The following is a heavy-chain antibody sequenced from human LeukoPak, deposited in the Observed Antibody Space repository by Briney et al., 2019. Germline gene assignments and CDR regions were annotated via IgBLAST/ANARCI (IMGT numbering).Heavy chain of an antibody. CDR2: ISSDSTT. CDR3: ARDQYYAFDI. V-gene: IGHV3-48*01. J-gene: IGHJ3*02. D-gene: IGHD2/OR15-2a*01. CDR1: GFTFSRYS. Sequence: GGSLRLSCAASGFTFSRYSMNWVRQAPGKGLEWISHISSDSTTYYAGSVKGRFTISRDNAKNLLSLQVNSLRAEDTAVYYCARDQYYAFDIWGQGTMVTVSS.